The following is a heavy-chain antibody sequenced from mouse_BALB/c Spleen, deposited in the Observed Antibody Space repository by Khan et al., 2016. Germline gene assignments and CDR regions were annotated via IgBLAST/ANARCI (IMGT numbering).Heavy chain of an antibody. V-gene: IGHV1-7*01. CDR3: AICYGNYYAMDY. CDR2: INPSTGYT. J-gene: IGHJ4*01. CDR1: GYTFTSYW. Sequence: QVQLQQSGAELAKPGASVTMSCKASGYTFTSYWMHWVKQRPGQGLEWIGYINPSTGYTEYNQKFKDKATLTADKSYSKAYMPLSNLTSEDSAVYYCAICYGNYYAMDYWGQGTTVTVSS. D-gene: IGHD2-1*01.